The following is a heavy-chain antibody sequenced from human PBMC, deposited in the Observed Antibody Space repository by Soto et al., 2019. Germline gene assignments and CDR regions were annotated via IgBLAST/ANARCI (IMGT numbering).Heavy chain of an antibody. CDR2: RSACNGNA. Sequence: ASVKVSCKTSAYTFTCYGIRWVRQAPGEGLEPTRGRSACNGNANYAQKLKSRVTMTTDTSTRTAYMELRSLRSDDTAVYYCARDRQYYGSGSYYNLWGQGTLVTVSS. CDR1: AYTFTCYG. CDR3: ARDRQYYGSGSYYNL. J-gene: IGHJ5*02. D-gene: IGHD3-10*01. V-gene: IGHV1-18*04.